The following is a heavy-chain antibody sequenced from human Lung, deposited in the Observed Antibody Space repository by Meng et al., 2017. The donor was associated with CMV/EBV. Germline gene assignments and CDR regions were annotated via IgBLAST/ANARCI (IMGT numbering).Heavy chain of an antibody. CDR3: ARVAPPSVHLDY. V-gene: IGHV3-11*01. Sequence: GGSXRLXCAASGFTFRDYYMSWIRQAPGKGLEWVSYISSSGSTTYYAVSVKGRFTISRDNARNSLSLQMNSLRAEDTAVYYCARVAPPSVHLDYWGQGALVTVSS. CDR1: GFTFRDYY. CDR2: ISSSGSTT. J-gene: IGHJ4*02. D-gene: IGHD3-3*02.